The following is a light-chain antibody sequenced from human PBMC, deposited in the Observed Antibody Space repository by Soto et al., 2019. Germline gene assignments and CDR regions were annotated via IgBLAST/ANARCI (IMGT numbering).Light chain of an antibody. V-gene: IGKV1-6*01. CDR2: AAY. Sequence: AIQMTQSPSSLSASLGDRVTITCRASQDIRDDLGWYQQKPGKAPKLLIYAAYTLQSGVPSRFSGSGSCTDFTLTIRSLQPEDFATYYCLQDYNYPYTFGQGTKLEIK. J-gene: IGKJ2*01. CDR3: LQDYNYPYT. CDR1: QDIRDD.